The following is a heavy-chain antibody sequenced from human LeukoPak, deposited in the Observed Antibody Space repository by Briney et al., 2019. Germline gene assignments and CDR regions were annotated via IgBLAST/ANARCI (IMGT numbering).Heavy chain of an antibody. D-gene: IGHD3-22*01. Sequence: ASVKVSCKASGGTFSSYAISWVRQAPGQGLEWMGGIIPIFGTANYAQKFQGRVTITADESTSTAYMELSSLRSEDTAVYYCARGPPHYDSSGHLLDYWGQGTLVTVSS. J-gene: IGHJ4*02. CDR3: ARGPPHYDSSGHLLDY. V-gene: IGHV1-69*13. CDR1: GGTFSSYA. CDR2: IIPIFGTA.